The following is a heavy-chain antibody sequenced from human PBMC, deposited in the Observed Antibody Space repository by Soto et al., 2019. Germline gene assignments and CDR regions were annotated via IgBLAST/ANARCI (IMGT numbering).Heavy chain of an antibody. CDR3: AESDTMDAGDKYYYDF. J-gene: IGHJ4*02. Sequence: SVKVSCKASGGPFSTFGIIWVRQAPGQGLEWMGGIIPFFGTARYSQKFEDRITITADESTNTVYMDLRSLTSEDTAIYYCAESDTMDAGDKYYYDFWGQGALVTVSS. CDR1: GGPFSTFG. V-gene: IGHV1-69*01. D-gene: IGHD4-17*01. CDR2: IIPFFGTA.